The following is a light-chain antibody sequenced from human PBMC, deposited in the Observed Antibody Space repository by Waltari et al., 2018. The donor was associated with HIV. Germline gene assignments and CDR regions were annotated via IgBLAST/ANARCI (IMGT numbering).Light chain of an antibody. CDR3: AAWDDSLNGVV. V-gene: IGLV1-44*01. CDR1: SPTIVGNT. Sequence: QSVLTQPPSASGTPGQRVTIYCSASSPTIVGNTVNWFQQLPGTAPKLLIYTNNQRPSGVPDRFSGSKSGTSASLAISGLQSEDEADYYCAAWDDSLNGVVFGGGTKLTVL. CDR2: TNN. J-gene: IGLJ2*01.